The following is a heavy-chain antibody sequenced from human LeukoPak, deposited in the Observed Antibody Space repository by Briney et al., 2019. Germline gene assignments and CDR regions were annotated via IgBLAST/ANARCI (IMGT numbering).Heavy chain of an antibody. J-gene: IGHJ4*02. CDR2: IIPIFGTA. V-gene: IGHV1-69*05. CDR1: GGTFSSYA. CDR3: ARVSGVSRNTMVRGVMIPHY. Sequence: GSSVKVSCKASGGTFSSYAISWVRQAPGQGLEWMGGIIPIFGTANYAQKFQGRVTITTDESTSTAYMELSSLRSEDTAVYYCARVSGVSRNTMVRGVMIPHYWGQGTLVTVSS. D-gene: IGHD3-10*01.